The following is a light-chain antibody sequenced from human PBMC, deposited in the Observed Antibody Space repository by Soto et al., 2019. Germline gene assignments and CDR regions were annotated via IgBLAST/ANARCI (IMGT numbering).Light chain of an antibody. CDR2: GTP. CDR1: QGFXGN. J-gene: IGKJ4*01. V-gene: IGKV3-15*01. CDR3: QEYNNWHPVT. Sequence: VLTQCPATLSVSPGERATLSCRASQGFXGNFVWYQAKHGQAPRTLRXGTPTRATGIPARFXGSGSGTEFTLTISSLQSEDFAVYYCQEYNNWHPVTFGGGTKVEIK.